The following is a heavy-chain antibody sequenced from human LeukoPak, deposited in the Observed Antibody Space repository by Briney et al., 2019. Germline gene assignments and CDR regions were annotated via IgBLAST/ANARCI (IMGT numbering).Heavy chain of an antibody. CDR1: GYTFTSYG. D-gene: IGHD2-15*01. Sequence: ASVKVSCKASGYTFTSYGISWVRQATGQGLEWMGWISAYNGNTNYAQKLQGRVTMTTDTSTSTAYMELRSLRSDDTAVYYCAICSGGSCNDAFDIWGQGTMVTISS. J-gene: IGHJ3*02. V-gene: IGHV1-18*01. CDR3: AICSGGSCNDAFDI. CDR2: ISAYNGNT.